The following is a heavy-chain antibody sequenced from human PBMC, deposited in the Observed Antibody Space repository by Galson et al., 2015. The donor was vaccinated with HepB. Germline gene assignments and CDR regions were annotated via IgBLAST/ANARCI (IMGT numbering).Heavy chain of an antibody. V-gene: IGHV1-18*01. D-gene: IGHD5-18*01. Sequence: SVKVSCKASGDTFTTYAISWVRQAPGQGLEWMGWISPYNTKTDYAQKLQGRVTMTTDTPTSTAYMEVRRLRSDDTAVYYCARNSYDKDAFDIWGQGTMVTVSS. CDR3: ARNSYDKDAFDI. CDR2: ISPYNTKT. J-gene: IGHJ3*02. CDR1: GDTFTTYA.